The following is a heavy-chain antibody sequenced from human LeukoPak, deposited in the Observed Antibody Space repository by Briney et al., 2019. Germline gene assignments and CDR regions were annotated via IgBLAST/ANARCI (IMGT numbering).Heavy chain of an antibody. J-gene: IGHJ4*02. D-gene: IGHD3-10*01. Sequence: GGSLRLSCAASGFAVSSNYMSWVRQAPGKGLEWVSVIYSDGRTYYADSVKGRFTISRDISKNTLFLRMTSLRAEDTAVYYCAKLKGWYGEGYFDYWGQGTLVTVSS. CDR1: GFAVSSNY. V-gene: IGHV3-53*01. CDR3: AKLKGWYGEGYFDY. CDR2: IYSDGRT.